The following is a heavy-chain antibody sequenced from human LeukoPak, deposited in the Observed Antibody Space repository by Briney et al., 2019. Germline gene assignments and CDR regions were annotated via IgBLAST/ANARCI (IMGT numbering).Heavy chain of an antibody. Sequence: ASVKVSCKASGYTFTGYYMHWVRQAPGQGLEWMGWINPNSGGTNYAQKFQGRVTMTRDTSISTAYMELSRLRSDDTAVYYCARYYDFWSGFASTNWLDPWGQGTLVTVSS. D-gene: IGHD3-3*01. CDR1: GYTFTGYY. CDR3: ARYYDFWSGFASTNWLDP. CDR2: INPNSGGT. V-gene: IGHV1-2*02. J-gene: IGHJ5*02.